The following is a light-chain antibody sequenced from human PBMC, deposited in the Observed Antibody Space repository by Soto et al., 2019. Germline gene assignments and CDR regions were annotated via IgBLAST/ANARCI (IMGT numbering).Light chain of an antibody. CDR1: ISDVAGYNY. J-gene: IGLJ2*01. CDR2: DVT. Sequence: QSALTQPRSVSGSPGQSVTISCTGTISDVAGYNYVSWYQHHPGKAPKLLISDVTNRPSWIPDRFSGSTSGSTASLTISELQAEDEADYYCSSYAGSNNLVFGGGTKLTVL. CDR3: SSYAGSNNLV. V-gene: IGLV2-11*01.